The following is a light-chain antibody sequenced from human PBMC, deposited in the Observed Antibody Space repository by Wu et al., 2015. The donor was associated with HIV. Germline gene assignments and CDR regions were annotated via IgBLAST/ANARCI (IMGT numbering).Light chain of an antibody. CDR2: GTS. CDR1: QSFSSSY. Sequence: EIVLTQSPGTLSLSPGERATLSCRASQSFSSSYLAWYQQKPGQAPRLLIYGTSSRATGISDRFSGSGSGTDFTLTISRLEPADFAVYYCQQYGSSPRIFTFGPGTRVDIK. J-gene: IGKJ3*01. CDR3: QQYGSSPRIFT. V-gene: IGKV3-20*01.